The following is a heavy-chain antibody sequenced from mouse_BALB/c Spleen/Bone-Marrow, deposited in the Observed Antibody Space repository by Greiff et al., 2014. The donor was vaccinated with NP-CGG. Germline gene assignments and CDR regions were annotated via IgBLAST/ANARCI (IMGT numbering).Heavy chain of an antibody. CDR2: IFPGDGDT. Sequence: VKLMESGPELVKPGASAKISCKASGYAFSSSWMNWVKQRPGQGLEWIGRIFPGDGDTYYNGKFKGKATLTADKSSSTAYMQLSSLTSVDSAVYFCARSDGYRAMDYWGQGTSVTVSS. D-gene: IGHD2-3*01. V-gene: IGHV1-82*01. J-gene: IGHJ4*01. CDR3: ARSDGYRAMDY. CDR1: GYAFSSSW.